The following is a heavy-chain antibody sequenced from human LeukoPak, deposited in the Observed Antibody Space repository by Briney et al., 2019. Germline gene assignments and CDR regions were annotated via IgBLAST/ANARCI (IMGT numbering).Heavy chain of an antibody. J-gene: IGHJ4*02. D-gene: IGHD6-19*01. Sequence: PETLSLTCTVSGGSISSYYWSWIRQPPGKGLEWIGEVTHSGDINYNPSLKSRVTMSVDTSKNQFSLKLTSVTAADTAVYYCAFSHTTPVAEDNWGQGTLVTVSS. V-gene: IGHV4-59*04. CDR3: AFSHTTPVAEDN. CDR1: GGSISSYY. CDR2: VTHSGDI.